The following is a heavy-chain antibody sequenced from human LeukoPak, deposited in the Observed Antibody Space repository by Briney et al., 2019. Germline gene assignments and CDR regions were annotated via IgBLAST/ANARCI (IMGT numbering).Heavy chain of an antibody. Sequence: SETLSLTCTVSGGSISSSYWSWIRQPPGKGLEWIGSIYYSGSTYYNPSLKSRVTISVDTSKNQFSLKLSSVTAADTAVYYCATSSTYYGMDVWGQGTTVTVSS. D-gene: IGHD2-2*01. CDR1: GGSISSSY. J-gene: IGHJ6*02. V-gene: IGHV4-59*05. CDR3: ATSSTYYGMDV. CDR2: IYYSGST.